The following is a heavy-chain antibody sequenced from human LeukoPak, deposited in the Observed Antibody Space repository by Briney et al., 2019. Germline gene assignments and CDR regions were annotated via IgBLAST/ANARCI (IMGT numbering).Heavy chain of an antibody. CDR2: ISSGSGTI. V-gene: IGHV3-48*01. J-gene: IGHJ3*01. D-gene: IGHD4-11*01. Sequence: GGSLRLSCEASGFIFSSYSMNWVRQAPGKGLEWVSYISSGSGTIYYADSVKGRFTISRDNAKNSLFLEMSSLRAEDTAVYFCARDRTLYSNLDGFDLWGQGTMVTVSS. CDR1: GFIFSSYS. CDR3: ARDRTLYSNLDGFDL.